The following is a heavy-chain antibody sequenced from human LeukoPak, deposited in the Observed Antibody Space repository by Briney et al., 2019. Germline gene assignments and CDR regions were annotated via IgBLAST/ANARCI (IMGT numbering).Heavy chain of an antibody. CDR2: IYYSGST. Sequence: SETLSLTCTVSGGSISSSSYYWGWIRQPPGKGLEWIGSIYYSGSTYYNPSLKSRVTISVDTSKNQFSLKLSSVTAADTAVYYCARRGLFGGYYFDYWGQGTLVTVSS. D-gene: IGHD3-16*01. V-gene: IGHV4-39*01. J-gene: IGHJ4*02. CDR1: GGSISSSSYY. CDR3: ARRGLFGGYYFDY.